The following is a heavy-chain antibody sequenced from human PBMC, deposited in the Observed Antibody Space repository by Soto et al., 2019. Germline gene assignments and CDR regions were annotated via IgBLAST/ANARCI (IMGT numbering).Heavy chain of an antibody. CDR2: INSDGSTT. J-gene: IGHJ4*02. CDR1: GFTFSNSW. V-gene: IGHV3-74*01. CDR3: ARDRSYTTDY. Sequence: EVQLVESGGGFVQPGGSLRLSCAASGFTFSNSWMHWVRQAPGKGLVWVSYINSDGSTTTYADSVKGRFTISRDNAKNTVYLQITSLTAEDTAVYYCARDRSYTTDYWGQGTPVTVSS. D-gene: IGHD1-26*01.